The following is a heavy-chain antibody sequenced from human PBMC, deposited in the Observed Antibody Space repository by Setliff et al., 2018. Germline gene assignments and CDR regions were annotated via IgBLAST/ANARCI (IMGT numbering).Heavy chain of an antibody. Sequence: ETLSLTCSVSGGSISSSYWTWIRQPPGKGLEWIGYIYSSGSSNYNPSLKSRVTISVDTSKNQFSLRLSSVAAADTAVYYCARAAKYDSSGYYGFWFDPWGQGNLVTVSS. CDR2: IYSSGSS. CDR1: GGSISSSY. J-gene: IGHJ5*02. V-gene: IGHV4-59*01. CDR3: ARAAKYDSSGYYGFWFDP. D-gene: IGHD3-22*01.